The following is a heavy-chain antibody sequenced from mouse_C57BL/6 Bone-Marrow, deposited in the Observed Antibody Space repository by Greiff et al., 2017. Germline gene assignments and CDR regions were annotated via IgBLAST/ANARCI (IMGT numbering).Heavy chain of an antibody. D-gene: IGHD1-1*01. CDR1: GFNIKDDY. V-gene: IGHV14-4*01. CDR3: TTWHCHYYGSSPDY. J-gene: IGHJ2*01. Sequence: VQLQQSGAELVRPGASVTLSCTASGFNIKDDYMHWVKQRPEQGLEWIGWIDPENGDTESASKFQGKATITADTSSNTAYLQLSSLTSEDTAVYYCTTWHCHYYGSSPDYWGQGTTLTVAS. CDR2: IDPENGDT.